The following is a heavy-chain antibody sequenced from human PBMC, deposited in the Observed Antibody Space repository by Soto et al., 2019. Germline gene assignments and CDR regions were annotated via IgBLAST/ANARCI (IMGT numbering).Heavy chain of an antibody. CDR3: AREYSSSSSFDY. CDR2: IYYSGST. J-gene: IGHJ4*02. CDR1: GGSVSSGSYY. Sequence: SETLSLTCTVSGGSVSSGSYYWSWIRQPPGKGLEWVGYIYYSGSTNYNPSLKSRVTISVDTSKNQFSLKLSSVTAADTAVYYCAREYSSSSSFDYWGQGTLVTVSS. V-gene: IGHV4-61*01. D-gene: IGHD6-6*01.